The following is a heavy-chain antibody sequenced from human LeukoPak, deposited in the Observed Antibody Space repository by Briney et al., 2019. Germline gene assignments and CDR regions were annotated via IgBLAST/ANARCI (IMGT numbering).Heavy chain of an antibody. CDR2: ISYDGSNK. J-gene: IGHJ4*02. D-gene: IGHD6-19*01. CDR3: ARDPIAVAGTGRYFDY. V-gene: IGHV3-30*04. Sequence: PGGSLRLSCAASGFTFSSYAMHWVRQAPAKGLEWVAVISYDGSNKYYADSAKGRFTISRDNSKNTLYLQMNSLRAEDTAVYYCARDPIAVAGTGRYFDYWGQGTLVTVSS. CDR1: GFTFSSYA.